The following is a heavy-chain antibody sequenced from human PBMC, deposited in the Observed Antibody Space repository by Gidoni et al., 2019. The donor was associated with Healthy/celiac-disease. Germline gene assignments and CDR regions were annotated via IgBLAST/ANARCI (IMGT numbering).Heavy chain of an antibody. CDR1: GFTFSSYA. D-gene: IGHD3-22*01. CDR3: AKDMRPALMRVVVIPPCDAFDI. J-gene: IGHJ3*02. CDR2: ISGSGGST. Sequence: EVQLLESGGGLVQPGGSLRLPCAASGFTFSSYAMSWVRQAPGKGLEWVSAISGSGGSTYYADSVEGQFTISRDNSKNTLYLQMNSLRAEDTAVYYCAKDMRPALMRVVVIPPCDAFDIWGQGTMVTVSS. V-gene: IGHV3-23*01.